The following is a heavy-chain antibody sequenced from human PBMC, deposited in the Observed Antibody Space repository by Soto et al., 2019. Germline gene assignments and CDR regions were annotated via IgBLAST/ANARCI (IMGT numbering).Heavy chain of an antibody. D-gene: IGHD3-22*01. CDR1: GDSISNNNW. J-gene: IGHJ5*02. Sequence: SETLSLTCSVSGDSISNNNWWSWVRQPPGKGLEWIGYIHYSGSTYYNPSLKSRVTISVDTSKNQFSLKLSSVTAADTAVYYCARGSYYDSSGYYGPWGQGTLVTVS. V-gene: IGHV4-4*02. CDR2: IHYSGST. CDR3: ARGSYYDSSGYYGP.